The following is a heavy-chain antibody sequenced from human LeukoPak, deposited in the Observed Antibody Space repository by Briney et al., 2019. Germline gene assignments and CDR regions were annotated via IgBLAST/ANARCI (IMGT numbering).Heavy chain of an antibody. Sequence: PEGSLRLSCAASGFAFSYESLNWVRQVPEKGLEWVASISRAATYIHYADSVDGRFTISRDNAKNSLYLQMNSLRVEDTGVYYCARDEGVWGQGTLVSVSS. CDR2: ISRAATYI. D-gene: IGHD3-3*01. J-gene: IGHJ4*02. CDR1: GFAFSYES. V-gene: IGHV3-21*01. CDR3: ARDEGV.